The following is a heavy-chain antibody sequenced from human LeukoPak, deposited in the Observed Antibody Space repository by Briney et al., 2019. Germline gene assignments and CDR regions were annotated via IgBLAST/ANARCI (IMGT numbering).Heavy chain of an antibody. Sequence: ASVKVPCKASGYIFTSNHMHWVRQAPGHGLEWMGIITPSSGSTRYAQNFQGRVSMTRDTSTSTVYMDLTSLRAEDTAVYYCAKDLHERDYGDYVPTDWGQGTLVTVSS. CDR1: GYIFTSNH. D-gene: IGHD4-17*01. J-gene: IGHJ4*02. CDR3: AKDLHERDYGDYVPTD. V-gene: IGHV1-46*01. CDR2: ITPSSGST.